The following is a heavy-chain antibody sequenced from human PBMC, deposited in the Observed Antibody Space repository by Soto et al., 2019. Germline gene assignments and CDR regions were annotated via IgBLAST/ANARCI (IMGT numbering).Heavy chain of an antibody. CDR1: GFTFSSYA. J-gene: IGHJ4*02. Sequence: EVQLLESGGGLVQPGGSLRLSCAASGFTFSSYAMTWVRQAPGKGLEWVSAMSGSGGSTYYADSVKGRFTISRDNSRNTLYLQMNSLRAEDTAVHYCAKEAYYYDSSGSKGYYFDYWGQGTLVTVSS. CDR2: MSGSGGST. CDR3: AKEAYYYDSSGSKGYYFDY. D-gene: IGHD3-22*01. V-gene: IGHV3-23*01.